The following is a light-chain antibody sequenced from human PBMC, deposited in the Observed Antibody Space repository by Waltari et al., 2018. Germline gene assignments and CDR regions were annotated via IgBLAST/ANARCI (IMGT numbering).Light chain of an antibody. CDR1: PSVSSY. CDR2: DAS. CDR3: QQRSNWPPIT. V-gene: IGKV3-11*01. Sequence: DIVLTQSPATLSLSPGDRATLSCRASPSVSSYLACYQQKPGQAPRLLIYDASNRATGIPARFSGSGSGTDFTLTISSLEPEDFAVYYCQQRSNWPPITFGQGTRLEIK. J-gene: IGKJ5*01.